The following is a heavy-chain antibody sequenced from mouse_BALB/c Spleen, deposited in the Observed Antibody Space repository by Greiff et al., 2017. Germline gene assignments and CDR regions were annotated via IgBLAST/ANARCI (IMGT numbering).Heavy chain of an antibody. D-gene: IGHD2-2*01. V-gene: IGHV1-61*01. J-gene: IGHJ3*01. CDR2: IHPSDSET. CDR1: GYSFTSYW. CDR3: ARENGYGRGFAY. Sequence: QVHVKQSRAELVRPGASVKLSCKASGYSFTSYWMNWVKQRPGQGLEWIGMIHPSDSETRLNQKFKDKATLTVDKSSSTAYMQLSSPTSEDSAVYYCARENGYGRGFAYWGQGTLVTVSA.